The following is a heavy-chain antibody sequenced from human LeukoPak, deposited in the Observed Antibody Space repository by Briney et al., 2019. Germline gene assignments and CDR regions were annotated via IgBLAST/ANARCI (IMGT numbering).Heavy chain of an antibody. CDR2: ISSARSTT. J-gene: IGHJ4*02. CDR1: GFIFSTYS. CDR3: ARVITDLSLDY. D-gene: IGHD2-21*02. V-gene: IGHV3-48*02. Sequence: GESLRLSCSASGFIFSTYSMNWVRQPPGKGLEWLSYISSARSTTYYADSVKVRFTISRDNAKSSLYLQMNSLRDEDTAVYYCARVITDLSLDYWGQGTLVTVSS.